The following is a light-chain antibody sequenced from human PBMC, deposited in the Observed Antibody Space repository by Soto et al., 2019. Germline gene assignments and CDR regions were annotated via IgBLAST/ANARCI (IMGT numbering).Light chain of an antibody. Sequence: QSVLTQPASVSGSPGQSITISCTGTSSDFGSYNLVSWYQQHPGKAPKLMIYEVSKRPSGVSNRFSGSKSGNTASLTISGLQAEDEADYYCCSYAGSSTPLSFGTGTKVTVL. CDR3: CSYAGSSTPLS. CDR2: EVS. J-gene: IGLJ1*01. CDR1: SSDFGSYNL. V-gene: IGLV2-23*02.